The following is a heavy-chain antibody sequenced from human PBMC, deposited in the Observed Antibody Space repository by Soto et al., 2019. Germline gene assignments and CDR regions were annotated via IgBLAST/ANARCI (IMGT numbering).Heavy chain of an antibody. CDR1: GGTVNGYY. CDR3: ATRITVFGLLIPPFDP. D-gene: IGHD3-3*01. J-gene: IGHJ5*02. CDR2: INHTGGT. Sequence: SETLSLTCAVYGGTVNGYYWNWIRQPPGKGLEWIGEINHTGGTLYNPSLKSRVTMSVDTSKNQFSLRLSSVTAADTAIYYCATRITVFGLLIPPFDPWGQGTQVTVSS. V-gene: IGHV4-34*08.